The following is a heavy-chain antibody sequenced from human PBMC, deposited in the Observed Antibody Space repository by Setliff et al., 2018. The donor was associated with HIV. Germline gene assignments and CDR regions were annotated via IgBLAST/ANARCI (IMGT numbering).Heavy chain of an antibody. Sequence: SETLSLTCTVSGGSIGSSDYYWGWIRQPPGKGLEWIGSIFYTGRTTYNPSLRSRVTISLDTSKTQFSLSLTSVTAADTAVYYCEAATVGETGYYGIDVWGPGTTVTVSS. CDR3: EAATVGETGYYGIDV. CDR2: IFYTGRT. D-gene: IGHD1-26*01. V-gene: IGHV4-39*07. CDR1: GGSIGSSDYY. J-gene: IGHJ6*02.